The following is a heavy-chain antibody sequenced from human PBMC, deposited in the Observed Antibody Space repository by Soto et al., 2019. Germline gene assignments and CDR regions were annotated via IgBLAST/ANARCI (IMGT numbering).Heavy chain of an antibody. V-gene: IGHV4-61*01. J-gene: IGHJ4*02. CDR1: RGSVSSQNHF. CDR3: VREDMSGTYYFDA. Sequence: QVQLQASGPGLLKTSETLTLTCTVTRGSVSSQNHFWTWIRQPPGKGLEWIGYKSYSGISNYNPSLQSRVTISVDTSKNQFSVRLTSVTAADTAVYYCVREDMSGTYYFDAWGQGALVTVSS. D-gene: IGHD1-26*01. CDR2: KSYSGIS.